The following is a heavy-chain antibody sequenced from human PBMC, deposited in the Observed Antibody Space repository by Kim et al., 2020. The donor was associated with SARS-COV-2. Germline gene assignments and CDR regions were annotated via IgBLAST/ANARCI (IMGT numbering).Heavy chain of an antibody. CDR3: ATLGGGF. CDR2: IYDSGSI. D-gene: IGHD5-12*01. Sequence: SETLSLTCTVSGVPISTYYWSWIRQSPGKGLEWIGYIYDSGSINSNPSLRSRVTISLDASKNQFSLKLSSVTAADTAVYYCATLGGGFWGQGTLITVSS. V-gene: IGHV4-59*03. J-gene: IGHJ4*02. CDR1: GVPISTYY.